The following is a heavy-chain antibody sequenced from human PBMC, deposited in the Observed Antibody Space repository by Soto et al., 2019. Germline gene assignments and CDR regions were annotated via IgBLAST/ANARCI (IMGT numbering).Heavy chain of an antibody. V-gene: IGHV3-7*01. D-gene: IGHD3-9*01. Sequence: GGSLRLSCAASGFTFSSYWMSWVRQAPGKGLEWVANIKQDGSEKYYVDSVKGRFTISRDNAKNSLYLQMNSLRAEDTAVYYCARDRYYDILTGPRDYYMDVWGKGTTVTVSS. CDR3: ARDRYYDILTGPRDYYMDV. CDR2: IKQDGSEK. J-gene: IGHJ6*03. CDR1: GFTFSSYW.